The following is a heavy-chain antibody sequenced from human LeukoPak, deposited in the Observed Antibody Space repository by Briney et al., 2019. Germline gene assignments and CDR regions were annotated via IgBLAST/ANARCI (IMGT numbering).Heavy chain of an antibody. CDR1: GGSFSGYY. CDR2: INHSGST. D-gene: IGHD1-1*01. CDR3: ARVSNWFDY. Sequence: SETLSLTCAVYGGSFSGYYWSWIRQPPGKGLEWIGEINHSGSTNYNPSFKSRVTISADTSKNQFSLKLNSVTAADTAVYYCARVSNWFDYWGQGTLVTVSS. J-gene: IGHJ4*02. V-gene: IGHV4-34*01.